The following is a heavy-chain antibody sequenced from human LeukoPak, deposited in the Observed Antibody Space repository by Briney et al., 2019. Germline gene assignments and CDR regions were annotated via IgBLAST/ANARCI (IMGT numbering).Heavy chain of an antibody. D-gene: IGHD6-13*01. V-gene: IGHV3-48*02. J-gene: IGHJ4*02. CDR1: GFTFSTYS. CDR2: ISSSSSTI. Sequence: GGSLRLSCAASGFTFSTYSMNWVRQAPGKGLEWVSYISSSSSTIHYADSVKGRFTISRDNAKNSLYLQMNSLRDEDTAVYYCARECVVAGVGLGFDNWGQGTLVTVSS. CDR3: ARECVVAGVGLGFDN.